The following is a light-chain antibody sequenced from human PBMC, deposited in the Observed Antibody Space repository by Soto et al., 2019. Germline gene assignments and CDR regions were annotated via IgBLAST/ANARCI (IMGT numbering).Light chain of an antibody. CDR2: DAS. V-gene: IGKV3-11*01. CDR3: QQYGNVPLT. J-gene: IGKJ4*01. CDR1: QSVSSY. Sequence: EIVLTQSPATLSLSPGERATLSCRASQSVSSYLAWYQQKPGQAPRLLIYDASNRATGIPARFSGSGSGTDFTLTISSLEPEDVATYFCQQYGNVPLTFGGGTKVEIK.